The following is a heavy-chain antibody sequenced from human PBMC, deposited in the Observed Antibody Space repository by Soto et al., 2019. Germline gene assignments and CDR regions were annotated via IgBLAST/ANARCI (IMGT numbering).Heavy chain of an antibody. J-gene: IGHJ4*02. CDR1: GGSISSGDYY. CDR2: IYYSGST. V-gene: IGHV4-30-4*01. D-gene: IGHD5-18*01. CDR3: ARGRYSYGSRNYFDY. Sequence: SETLSLTCTVSGGSISSGDYYWSWIRQPPGKGLEWIGYIYYSGSTYYNPSLKSRVTISVDTSKNQFSLKLSSVTAADTAVYYCARGRYSYGSRNYFDYWGQGTLVTVSS.